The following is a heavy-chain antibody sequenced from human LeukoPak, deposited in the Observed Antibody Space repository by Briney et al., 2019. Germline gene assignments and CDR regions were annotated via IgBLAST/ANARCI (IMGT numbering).Heavy chain of an antibody. J-gene: IGHJ5*02. Sequence: ASVKVSCKASGYTFTSYDINWVRQDTGQGLEWMGWMNPNSGNTGYAQKFQGRVTMTRNTSISTAYTELSSLRSEDTAVYYCARRPPRYYSVNWFDPWGQGTLVTVSS. V-gene: IGHV1-8*01. D-gene: IGHD3-10*01. CDR2: MNPNSGNT. CDR3: ARRPPRYYSVNWFDP. CDR1: GYTFTSYD.